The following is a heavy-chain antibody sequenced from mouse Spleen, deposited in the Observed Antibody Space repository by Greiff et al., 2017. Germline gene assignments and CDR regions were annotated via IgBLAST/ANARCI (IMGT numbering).Heavy chain of an antibody. J-gene: IGHJ1*01. V-gene: IGHV1-15*01. CDR2: IDPETGGT. CDR3: SPYGNYWYFDV. D-gene: IGHD2-1*01. Sequence: QVQLQQPGAELVRPGASVTLSCKASGYTFTDYEMHWVKQTPVHGLEWIGAIDPETGGTAYNQKFKGKAILTADKSSSTAYMELRSLTSEDSAVYYCSPYGNYWYFDVWGAGTTVTVSS. CDR1: GYTFTDYE.